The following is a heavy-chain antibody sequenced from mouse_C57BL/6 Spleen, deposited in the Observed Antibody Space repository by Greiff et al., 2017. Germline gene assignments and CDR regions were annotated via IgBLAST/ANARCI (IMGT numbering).Heavy chain of an antibody. CDR2: IDPSDSET. CDR3: ASGLLFDY. Sequence: MESCKASGYTFTSYWMHWVKQRPIQGLEWIGNIDPSDSETHYNQKFKDKATLTVDKSSSTAYMQLSSLTSEDSAVYYCASGLLFDYWGQGTTLTVSS. D-gene: IGHD2-10*01. CDR1: GYTFTSYW. J-gene: IGHJ2*01. V-gene: IGHV1-52*01.